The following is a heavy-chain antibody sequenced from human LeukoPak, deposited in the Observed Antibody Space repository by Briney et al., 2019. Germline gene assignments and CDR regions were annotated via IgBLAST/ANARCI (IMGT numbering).Heavy chain of an antibody. CDR3: ARGLAVAGTSYFDY. J-gene: IGHJ4*02. CDR2: IFYTGST. D-gene: IGHD6-13*01. Sequence: PSETLSLTCTVSGGSIRNYYWNWIRQPPGKGLEWIGYIFYTGSTSYNPSLKSRVTISVDTSKNQFSLKLSSVTAADTAVYYCARGLAVAGTSYFDYWGQGTLVTVSS. V-gene: IGHV4-59*01. CDR1: GGSIRNYY.